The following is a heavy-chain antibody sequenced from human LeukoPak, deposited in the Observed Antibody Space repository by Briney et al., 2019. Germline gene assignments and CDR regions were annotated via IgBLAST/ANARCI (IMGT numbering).Heavy chain of an antibody. D-gene: IGHD3-22*01. CDR2: INHSGST. CDR3: AGGANYYDSSGYYNY. J-gene: IGHJ4*02. Sequence: SETLSLTCAVYGGSFSGYYWSWIRQPPGKGLEWIGEINHSGSTNYNPSLKSRVTISVDTSKNQFSLKLSSVTAADTAVYYCAGGANYYDSSGYYNYWGQGTLVTVSS. CDR1: GGSFSGYY. V-gene: IGHV4-34*01.